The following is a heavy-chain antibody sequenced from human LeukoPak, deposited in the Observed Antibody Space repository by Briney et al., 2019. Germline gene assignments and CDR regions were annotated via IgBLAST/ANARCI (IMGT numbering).Heavy chain of an antibody. D-gene: IGHD1-26*01. V-gene: IGHV3-23*01. J-gene: IGHJ4*02. CDR3: AKSTLGGSYYFTYFDY. CDR1: GFTFSSYA. Sequence: GGSLRLSCAASGFTFSSYAMSWVRQAPGKGLEWVSAISGSGGSTYNADSVKGRFTISRDNSKNTLYLQMNSLRAEDTAVYYCAKSTLGGSYYFTYFDYWGQGTLVTVSS. CDR2: ISGSGGST.